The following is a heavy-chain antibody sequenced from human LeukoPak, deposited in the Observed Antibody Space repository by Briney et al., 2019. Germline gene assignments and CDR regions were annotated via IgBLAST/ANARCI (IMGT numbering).Heavy chain of an antibody. J-gene: IGHJ4*02. D-gene: IGHD2-15*01. CDR3: AKDSGHCTGGSCQRLDY. CDR2: ISYDASNK. CDR1: GFAFSGYG. V-gene: IGHV3-30*18. Sequence: GGSLRLSCAASGFAFSGYGMHWVRQAPGKGLEWVAVISYDASNKYYADSVKGRLTISRDNSKNTVNLQMNSLRPEDTAVYYCAKDSGHCTGGSCQRLDYWGQGTPVTVSS.